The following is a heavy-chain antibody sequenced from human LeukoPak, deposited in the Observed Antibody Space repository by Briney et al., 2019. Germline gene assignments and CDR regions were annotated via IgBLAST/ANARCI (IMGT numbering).Heavy chain of an antibody. CDR1: GFTFSSYS. CDR3: AREARFAFDI. J-gene: IGHJ3*02. D-gene: IGHD5-24*01. CDR2: ISSSSRYI. Sequence: GGSLRLSCAASGFTFSSYSMNWVRQAPGKGLEWVSSISSSSRYIYYADSMKGRFTISRDNAKNSLYLQMNSLRAEDTAVYYCAREARFAFDIWGQGTMVTVSS. V-gene: IGHV3-21*01.